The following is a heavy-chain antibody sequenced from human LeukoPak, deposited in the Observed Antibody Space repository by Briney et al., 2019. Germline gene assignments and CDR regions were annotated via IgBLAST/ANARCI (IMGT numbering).Heavy chain of an antibody. CDR3: ASRPGYAFDV. Sequence: GGSLRLSCAASGFTFTSYSMNWVRQAPGKGLEGVSSISSGSSYIYYAASVKGRFTISRDNAKNTLYLQMNSLGAEDTAVYYCASRPGYAFDVWGQGTMVTVSS. CDR1: GFTFTSYS. CDR2: ISSGSSYI. J-gene: IGHJ3*01. V-gene: IGHV3-21*04.